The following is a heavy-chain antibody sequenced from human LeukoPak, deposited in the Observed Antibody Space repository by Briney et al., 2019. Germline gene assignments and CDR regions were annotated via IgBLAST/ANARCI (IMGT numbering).Heavy chain of an antibody. J-gene: IGHJ4*02. CDR3: ARVPWGYYDSSGYYGYRDY. CDR2: IYHSGST. V-gene: IGHV4-38-2*02. Sequence: SETLSLTCTVSGYSISSGYYWGWIRQPPGKGLEWIGSIYHSGSTYYNPSLKSRVTISVDTSKNQFSLKLSPVTAADTAVYYCARVPWGYYDSSGYYGYRDYWGQGTLVTVSS. D-gene: IGHD3-22*01. CDR1: GYSISSGYY.